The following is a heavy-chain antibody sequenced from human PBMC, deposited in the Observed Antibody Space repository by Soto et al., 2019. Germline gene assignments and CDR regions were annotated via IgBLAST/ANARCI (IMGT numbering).Heavy chain of an antibody. CDR3: ARHAKDNWNWWRFDP. CDR2: IYYSGST. D-gene: IGHD1-7*01. Sequence: SETLSLTCTVSGGSIGSSSYYWGWIRQPPGKGLEWIGSIYYSGSTYYNPSLKSRVTISVDTSKNQFSLKLSSVTAADTAVYYCARHAKDNWNWWRFDPWGQGTLVTVSS. V-gene: IGHV4-39*01. J-gene: IGHJ5*02. CDR1: GGSIGSSSYY.